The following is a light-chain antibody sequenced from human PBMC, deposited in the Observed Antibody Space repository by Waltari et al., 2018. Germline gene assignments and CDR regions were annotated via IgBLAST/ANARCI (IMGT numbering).Light chain of an antibody. V-gene: IGLV3-21*04. CDR1: NIGSKG. Sequence: SYVLTQPPSVSVAPGKTARIACGVDNIGSKGVHWYQQKSGQAPILIIYYDSDRPSGIPERFSGSNSGNTATLTISRVEAGDEADYYCHVWDRSNGQYVFGPGTKVTVL. J-gene: IGLJ1*01. CDR2: YDS. CDR3: HVWDRSNGQYV.